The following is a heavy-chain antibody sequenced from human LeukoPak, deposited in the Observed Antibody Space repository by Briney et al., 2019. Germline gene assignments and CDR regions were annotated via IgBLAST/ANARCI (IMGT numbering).Heavy chain of an antibody. Sequence: ASVKVSCKASGYTFTSYGISWVRQAPGQGLEWMGIINSSGGSTSYPQKFQGRVTMTRDMSTSTVYMELSSLRSEDTAVYYCARDAPGGSSGWYSLAFTGYYYYYYMDVWGKGTTVTVSS. J-gene: IGHJ6*03. CDR1: GYTFTSYG. CDR2: INSSGGST. D-gene: IGHD6-19*01. CDR3: ARDAPGGSSGWYSLAFTGYYYYYYMDV. V-gene: IGHV1-46*01.